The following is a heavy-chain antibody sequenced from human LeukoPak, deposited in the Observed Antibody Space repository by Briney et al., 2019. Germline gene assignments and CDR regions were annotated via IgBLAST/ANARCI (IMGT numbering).Heavy chain of an antibody. J-gene: IGHJ4*02. D-gene: IGHD3-3*01. V-gene: IGHV3-21*01. CDR1: GFTFSSYS. Sequence: GGSLRLSCAASGFTFSSYSMNWVRQAPGKGLEWVASISIGSSYIDYADSVKGRFTISSDNPQLPLYLQMNSLRAEDTAVYYWARTTVLEPDYRGQGTLATVSS. CDR2: ISIGSSYI. CDR3: ARTTVLEPDY.